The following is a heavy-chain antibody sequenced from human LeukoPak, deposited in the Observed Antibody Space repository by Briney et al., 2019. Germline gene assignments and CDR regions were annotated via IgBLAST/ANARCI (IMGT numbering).Heavy chain of an antibody. CDR2: IRTSGSTI. J-gene: IGHJ4*02. CDR1: GFTFSSYE. V-gene: IGHV3-48*03. CDR3: VREGASGWTFDY. Sequence: PGGSLRRSCAASGFTFSSYEMHWVRLAPGKGLEWVSYIRTSGSTIYYADSVKGRFTISRDDAKNSLYLQMNSLGADDTAVYYCVREGASGWTFDYWGQGALVTVSS. D-gene: IGHD6-19*01.